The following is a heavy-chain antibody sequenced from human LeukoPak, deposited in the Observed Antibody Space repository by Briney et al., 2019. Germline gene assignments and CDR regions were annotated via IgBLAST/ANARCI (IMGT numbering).Heavy chain of an antibody. J-gene: IGHJ3*02. CDR1: GFTFSSYA. V-gene: IGHV3-30*04. D-gene: IGHD3-22*01. CDR2: ISYDGSKK. Sequence: GRSLRLSCAASGFTFSSYAMHWVRQAPGKGLEWVAIISYDGSKKYYADSVKGRFTISRDNSKNTLYLQMNSLRAEDTAVYYCAREATYYYDSSGSTHLLGDAFDIWGQGTMVTVSS. CDR3: AREATYYYDSSGSTHLLGDAFDI.